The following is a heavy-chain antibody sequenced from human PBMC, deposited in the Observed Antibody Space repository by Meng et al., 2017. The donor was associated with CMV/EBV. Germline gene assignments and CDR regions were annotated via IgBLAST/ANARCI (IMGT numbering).Heavy chain of an antibody. J-gene: IGHJ4*02. V-gene: IGHV4-59*01. Sequence: GSLRLSCTVSGGSISSYYWSWIRQPPGKGLEWIGYIYYSGSTNYNPSLKSRVTISVDTSKNQFSLKLSSVTAADTAVYYCARSRGNNCGGDCYDLDYWGQGTLVTVSS. D-gene: IGHD2-21*01. CDR2: IYYSGST. CDR1: GGSISSYY. CDR3: ARSRGNNCGGDCYDLDY.